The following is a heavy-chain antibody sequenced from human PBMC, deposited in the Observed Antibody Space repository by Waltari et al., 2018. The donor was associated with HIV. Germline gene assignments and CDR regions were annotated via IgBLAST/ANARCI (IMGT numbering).Heavy chain of an antibody. V-gene: IGHV4-31*03. CDR3: ARVRRGEGGTGRAIDS. CDR1: GGSIRSDGYS. Sequence: QVQLQESGPGLVKPSETLSLTCTVSGGSIRSDGYSWSWFRQHPGKGLDYIGYIYYSVDTYYNPPLRSRVTISVDTSKNQFSLRLSSVTAADTAVYYCARVRRGEGGTGRAIDSWGQGTLVTVSA. CDR2: IYYSVDT. D-gene: IGHD2-8*02. J-gene: IGHJ4*02.